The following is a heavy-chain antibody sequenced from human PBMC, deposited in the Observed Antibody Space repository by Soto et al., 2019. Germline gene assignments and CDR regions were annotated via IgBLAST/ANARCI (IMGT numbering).Heavy chain of an antibody. CDR3: ARLLRHNYYGMDV. V-gene: IGHV4-39*01. Sequence: SETLSLTCTVSGGSISSSSYYWGWIRQPPGKGLEWIGSIYYSGSTYYNPSLKSRVTISVDTSKNQFSLKLSSVTAADTAVYYCARLLRHNYYGMDVWGQRTTVTVSS. CDR2: IYYSGST. J-gene: IGHJ6*02. CDR1: GGSISSSSYY.